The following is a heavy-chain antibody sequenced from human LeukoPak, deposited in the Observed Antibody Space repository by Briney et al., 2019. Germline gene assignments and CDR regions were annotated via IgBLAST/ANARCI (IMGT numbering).Heavy chain of an antibody. J-gene: IGHJ4*02. CDR1: GFTFSSYA. CDR2: VSDSGVST. Sequence: LAGGSLRLSCAASGFTFSSYAMSWVRQAPGKGLEWVSTVSDSGVSTYYADSVKGRFTISRDNSKSTLYLQMNSLRAEDTAVYYCAKDLYSSASDYWGQGTLVTVSS. D-gene: IGHD6-19*01. V-gene: IGHV3-23*01. CDR3: AKDLYSSASDY.